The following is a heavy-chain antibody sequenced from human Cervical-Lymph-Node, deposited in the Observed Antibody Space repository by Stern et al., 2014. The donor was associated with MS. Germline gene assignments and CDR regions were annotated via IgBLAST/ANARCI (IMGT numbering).Heavy chain of an antibody. J-gene: IGHJ4*02. V-gene: IGHV5-51*03. CDR1: GYSFTNYW. CDR2: LYLGDCRT. D-gene: IGHD3-10*01. Sequence: EVQLVESGAELKRPGESLRISCEASGYSFTNYWIGWVRQMPGRGLEWIGTLYLGDCRTKDIPSFQGEFTISADKSSSTAYLQWSSLKASDTAMYYCASALIGSYRDYFDDWGQGTLVTVSS. CDR3: ASALIGSYRDYFDD.